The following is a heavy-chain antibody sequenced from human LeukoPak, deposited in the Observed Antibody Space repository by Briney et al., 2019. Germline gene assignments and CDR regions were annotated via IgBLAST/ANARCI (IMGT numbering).Heavy chain of an antibody. CDR2: INPNSGGT. V-gene: IGHV1-2*06. D-gene: IGHD3-22*01. CDR3: ARGSSGYHSAFDI. J-gene: IGHJ3*02. Sequence: ASVKVSCKASGYTFTGYYMHWVRQAPGQGLEWMGRINPNSGGTNYAQKFQGRVTMTRDTSISTAYMELSSLRSEDTAVYYCARGSSGYHSAFDIWGQGTMVTVSS. CDR1: GYTFTGYY.